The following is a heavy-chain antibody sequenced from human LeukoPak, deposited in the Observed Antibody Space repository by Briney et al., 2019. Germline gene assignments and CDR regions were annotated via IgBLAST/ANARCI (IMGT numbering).Heavy chain of an antibody. Sequence: GGSLRLSCTASGFVFSHYGMHWVRQAPRKGLDWVAALSSDERSKYYIDSVKGRFTISRDNSKNTLYLQMDSLRAEDTAVYFCARDADTSGLYWYFDLWGRGTRVTVSS. CDR3: ARDADTSGLYWYFDL. J-gene: IGHJ2*01. CDR1: GFVFSHYG. CDR2: LSSDERSK. D-gene: IGHD3-22*01. V-gene: IGHV3-33*01.